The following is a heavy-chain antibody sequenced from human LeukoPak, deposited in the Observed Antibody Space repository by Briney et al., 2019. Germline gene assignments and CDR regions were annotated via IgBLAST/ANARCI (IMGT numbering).Heavy chain of an antibody. D-gene: IGHD1-26*01. CDR2: ISYDGSNK. V-gene: IGHV3-30*04. CDR1: GFTFSSYA. CDR3: ASKWELPTR. J-gene: IGHJ4*02. Sequence: GRSLRLSCAASGFTFSSYAMHWVRQAPGKGLEWVAVISYDGSNKYYADSVKGRFTISRDNSKNTLYLQMNSLRAEDTAVYYCASKWELPTRWGQGTLVTVSS.